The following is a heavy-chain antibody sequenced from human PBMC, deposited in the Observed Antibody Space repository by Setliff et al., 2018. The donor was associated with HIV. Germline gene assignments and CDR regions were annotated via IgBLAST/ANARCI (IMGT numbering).Heavy chain of an antibody. CDR2: ISSRSTYI. V-gene: IGHV3-21*04. Sequence: GGSLRLSCAVSGFTFSTYSMNWVRQAPGKGLEWVSSISSRSTYIYYADSVKGRFTISRDDAKNSLLLHMDSLRADDMAIYYCTKGVQRLRPYYFDSWGQGILVTVSS. CDR1: GFTFSTYS. J-gene: IGHJ4*02. D-gene: IGHD4-17*01. CDR3: TKGVQRLRPYYFDS.